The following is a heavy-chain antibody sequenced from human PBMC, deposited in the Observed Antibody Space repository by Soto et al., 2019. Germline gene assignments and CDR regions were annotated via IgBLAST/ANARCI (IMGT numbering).Heavy chain of an antibody. CDR1: GGTFSNSV. V-gene: IGHV1-69*01. CDR2: IIPIFDTT. CDR3: ARAPIRTRETIYAKYFDY. D-gene: IGHD1-7*01. Sequence: QVQLVQSGAEVKKPGSSVKVSCKGSGGTFSNSVISWVRQAPGQGLEWMGGIIPIFDTTNYAQKFQGRVTIIADESTSTGYMELASLRSEDTAVYYCARAPIRTRETIYAKYFDYWGQGTLVTVSS. J-gene: IGHJ4*02.